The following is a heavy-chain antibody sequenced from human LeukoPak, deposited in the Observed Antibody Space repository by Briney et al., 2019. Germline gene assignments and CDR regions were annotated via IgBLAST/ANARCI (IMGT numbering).Heavy chain of an antibody. D-gene: IGHD1-14*01. CDR2: ISGSGGST. Sequence: PGGSLRLSCAASGFTFSSYAMSWVRQAPGKGLEWVSAISGSGGSTYYADSVKGRFTISRDNSKNTLYLQMNSLRAEDTAVYYCARTEAGEDAFDIWGQGTMVTVSS. J-gene: IGHJ3*02. CDR3: ARTEAGEDAFDI. CDR1: GFTFSSYA. V-gene: IGHV3-23*01.